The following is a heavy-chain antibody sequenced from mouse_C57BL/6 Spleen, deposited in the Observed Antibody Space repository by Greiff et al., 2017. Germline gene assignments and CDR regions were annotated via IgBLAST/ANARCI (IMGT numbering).Heavy chain of an antibody. D-gene: IGHD2-4*01. CDR1: GYTFTGYW. Sequence: QVQLQQSGAELMKPGASVTLSCKATGYTFTGYWIEWVKQRPGHGLEWIGEILPGSGSTNYNEKIKGKATFTADTSSNTAYMQLSNLTTEDSAIYYCGRRGYDYGDYYAMDYWGQGTSVTVSS. J-gene: IGHJ4*01. V-gene: IGHV1-9*01. CDR3: GRRGYDYGDYYAMDY. CDR2: ILPGSGST.